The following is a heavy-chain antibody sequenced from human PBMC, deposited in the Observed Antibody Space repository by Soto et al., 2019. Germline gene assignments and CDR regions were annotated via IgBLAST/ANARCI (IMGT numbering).Heavy chain of an antibody. CDR1: GGSISSYY. CDR3: ARADYDSRFDY. D-gene: IGHD3-22*01. CDR2: IYYSGST. Sequence: SETLSLTCTVSGGSISSYYWSWIRQPPGKGLEWIGYIYYSGSTNYNPSLKSRVTISVDTSKNQFSLKLSSVTAADTAVYYCARADYDSRFDYWGQGTLVTSPQ. J-gene: IGHJ4*02. V-gene: IGHV4-59*01.